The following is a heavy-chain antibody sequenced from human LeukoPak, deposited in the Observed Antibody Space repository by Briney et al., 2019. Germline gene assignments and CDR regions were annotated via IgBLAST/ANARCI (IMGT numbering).Heavy chain of an antibody. CDR1: GFTFNTYT. D-gene: IGHD6-19*01. Sequence: GGSLRLSCAASGFTFNTYTMSWVRQAPGQGPEWVSGISSSGDITYYGDAVKGRFTISRDNSQNMLFLQMNSLRAEDTAVYYCVKGKYSSAWYSIVDSWGQGTLVTVSS. J-gene: IGHJ4*02. CDR3: VKGKYSSAWYSIVDS. CDR2: ISSSGDIT. V-gene: IGHV3-23*01.